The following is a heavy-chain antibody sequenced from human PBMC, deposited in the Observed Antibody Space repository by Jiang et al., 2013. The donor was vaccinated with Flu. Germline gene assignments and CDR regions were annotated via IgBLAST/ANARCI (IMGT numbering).Heavy chain of an antibody. J-gene: IGHJ6*02. Sequence: GAEVKKPGASVKVSCKASGYTFTNYAMHWVRQAPGQRLEWLGWINAGNGNTKYSQKFQDRVTITRDTSASTAYMELSSLRSEDTAVYYCAKPEGNDYGDYVLNYYCYHMDVWGQGTTVTVSS. D-gene: IGHD4-17*01. CDR2: INAGNGNT. V-gene: IGHV1-3*01. CDR1: GYTFTNYA. CDR3: AKPEGNDYGDYVLNYYCYHMDV.